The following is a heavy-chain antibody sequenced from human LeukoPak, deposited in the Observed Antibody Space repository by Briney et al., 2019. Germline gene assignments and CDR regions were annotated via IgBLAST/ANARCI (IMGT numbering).Heavy chain of an antibody. CDR1: GFTFSSYW. D-gene: IGHD4-17*01. CDR3: ARASTTVPNLLDY. V-gene: IGHV3-74*01. J-gene: IGHJ4*02. CDR2: IKGDGSDT. Sequence: PGGSLRLSCAASGFTFSSYWMHRVRQTPGKGLVWVSRIKGDGSDTLYADSVKGRFTISRDNSKNTLYLQTSSLGVDDTAVYYCARASTTVPNLLDYWGQGALVSVSS.